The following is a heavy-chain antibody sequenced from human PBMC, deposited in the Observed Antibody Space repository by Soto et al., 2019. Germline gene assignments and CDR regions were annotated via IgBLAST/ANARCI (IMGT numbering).Heavy chain of an antibody. V-gene: IGHV1-18*01. J-gene: IGHJ6*02. CDR2: ISAYNGDT. Sequence: ASVKVSCKTSGYTFSNYGINWVRQAPGQGLEWMGWISAYNGDTNFAQKFQARVTMTTDKSTDTAYMDLRSLTSDDTAIYYCARAGAAPYYYYGLDVWGQGTAVTVSS. CDR3: ARAGAAPYYYYGLDV. D-gene: IGHD3-10*01. CDR1: GYTFSNYG.